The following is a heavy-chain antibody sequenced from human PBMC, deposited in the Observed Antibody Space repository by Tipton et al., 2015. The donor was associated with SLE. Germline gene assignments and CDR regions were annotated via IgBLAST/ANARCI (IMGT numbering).Heavy chain of an antibody. V-gene: IGHV6-1*01. J-gene: IGHJ4*02. CDR3: ARDPFGSRVY. D-gene: IGHD3-16*01. CDR1: GDSVSSNTAA. Sequence: LRLSCAISGDSVSSNTAAWNWIRQSPSRGLEWLGRTYYRSKWYNDYAVSVKGRITVNPDTSKNQFSLQLKSVTPEDTAVYYCARDPFGSRVYWGQGTLVTVSS. CDR2: TYYRSKWYN.